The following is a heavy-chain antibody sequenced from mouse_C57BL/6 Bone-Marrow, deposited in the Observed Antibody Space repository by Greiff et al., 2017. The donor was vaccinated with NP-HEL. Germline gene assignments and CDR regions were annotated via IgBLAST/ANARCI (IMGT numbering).Heavy chain of an antibody. D-gene: IGHD3-3*01. CDR2: IYPRSGNT. Sequence: VQLQQSGAELARPGASVKLSCKASGYTFTSYGISWVKQRTGQGPEWIGEIYPRSGNTYYNEKFKGKATLTADKSSSTAYMELRSLTSEDSAVYFCAREGPPGSYYAMDYWGQGTSVTVSS. J-gene: IGHJ4*01. CDR3: AREGPPGSYYAMDY. CDR1: GYTFTSYG. V-gene: IGHV1-81*01.